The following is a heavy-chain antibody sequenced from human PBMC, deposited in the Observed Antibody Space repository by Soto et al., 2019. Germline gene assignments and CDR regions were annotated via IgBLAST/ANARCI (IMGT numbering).Heavy chain of an antibody. CDR3: TRHEGGAAADRPLDY. D-gene: IGHD6-13*01. V-gene: IGHV4-28*01. J-gene: IGHJ4*02. CDR2: IFYSGST. Sequence: SETLSLTCAVSGYSITNSNWWGWIRQPPGKGLEWIGFIFYSGSTYYSPSLKSRVTMSVDTSKNQFSLKLNSVTAADTAVYYCTRHEGGAAADRPLDYWGQGTLVTVSS. CDR1: GYSITNSNW.